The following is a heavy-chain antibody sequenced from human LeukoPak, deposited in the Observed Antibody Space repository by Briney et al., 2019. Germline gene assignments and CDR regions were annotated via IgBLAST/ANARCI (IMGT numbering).Heavy chain of an antibody. CDR3: AKDLGITMIVEVTQPLGY. D-gene: IGHD3-22*01. CDR2: ISYDGSNK. V-gene: IGHV3-30*18. J-gene: IGHJ4*02. CDR1: GFTFSSYG. Sequence: GRSLRLSCAASGFTFSSYGMHWVRQAPGKGLEWVAVISYDGSNKYYADSVKGRFTISRDNSKNTLYLQMNSLRAEDTAVYYCAKDLGITMIVEVTQPLGYWGQGTLVTVSS.